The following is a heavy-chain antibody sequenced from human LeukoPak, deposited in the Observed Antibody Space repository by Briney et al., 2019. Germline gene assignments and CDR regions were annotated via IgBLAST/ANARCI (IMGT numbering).Heavy chain of an antibody. CDR2: IRYDGSNK. CDR3: AKDALGGAARRCYFDY. D-gene: IGHD6-6*01. V-gene: IGHV3-30*02. CDR1: GFTFSSYG. Sequence: PGGSLRLSCAASGFTFSSYGMHWVRQAPGKGLEWVAFIRYDGSNKYYADSVKGRFTISRDNSKNTLYLQMNSLRAEDTAVYYCAKDALGGAARRCYFDYWGQGTLVTVSS. J-gene: IGHJ4*02.